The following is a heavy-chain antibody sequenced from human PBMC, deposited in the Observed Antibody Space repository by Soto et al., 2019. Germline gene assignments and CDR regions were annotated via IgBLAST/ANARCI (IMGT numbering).Heavy chain of an antibody. D-gene: IGHD3-3*01. CDR1: GFTFSSYA. Sequence: GGSLRLSCAASGFTFSSYAMSWVRQAPGKGLEWVSAISGSGGSTYYADSVKGRFTISRDNSKNTLYLQMNSLRAEDTAVYYCAKGGYDFWSGPTFGPWGQGTLVTVPQ. V-gene: IGHV3-23*01. CDR3: AKGGYDFWSGPTFGP. CDR2: ISGSGGST. J-gene: IGHJ5*02.